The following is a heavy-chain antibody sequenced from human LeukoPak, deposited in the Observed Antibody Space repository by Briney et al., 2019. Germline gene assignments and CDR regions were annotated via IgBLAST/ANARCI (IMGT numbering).Heavy chain of an antibody. CDR1: GGSFSGYY. CDR3: ARGQSGSYPEPFDY. Sequence: SETLSLTCAVYGGSFSGYYWSWIRQPPGKGLEWIGEINHSGSTNYNPSLKSRVTISVDTSKNQFSLKLSSVTAADTAVYYCARGQSGSYPEPFDYWGQGTLVTVSS. CDR2: INHSGST. V-gene: IGHV4-34*01. J-gene: IGHJ4*02. D-gene: IGHD1-26*01.